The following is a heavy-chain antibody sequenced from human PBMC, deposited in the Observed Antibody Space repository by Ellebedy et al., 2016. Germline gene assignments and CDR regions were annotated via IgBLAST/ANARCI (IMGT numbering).Heavy chain of an antibody. CDR2: INPNSGGT. Sequence: ASVKVSCKASGYTFTGYYMRWVRQAPGQGLEWMGWINPNSGGTNYAQKFQGRVTMTRDTSISTAYMELSRLRSDDTAVYYCASSQYSSGWVDYWGQGTLVTVSS. V-gene: IGHV1-2*02. CDR1: GYTFTGYY. D-gene: IGHD6-19*01. J-gene: IGHJ4*02. CDR3: ASSQYSSGWVDY.